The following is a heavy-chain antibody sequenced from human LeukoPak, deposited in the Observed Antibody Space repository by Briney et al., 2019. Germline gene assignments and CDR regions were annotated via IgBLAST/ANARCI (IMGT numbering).Heavy chain of an antibody. J-gene: IGHJ6*03. CDR2: ISSSGSTI. V-gene: IGHV3-11*04. CDR1: GFTFSDYY. D-gene: IGHD2-2*01. Sequence: GGSLRLSCAASGFTFSDYYMSWIRQAPGKGLEWVSYISSSGSTIYYADSVKGRFTISRDNAKNSLYLQMNSLRAEDTAVYYCARGVAIQLPTQRYYYYYYMDVWGKGTTVTISS. CDR3: ARGVAIQLPTQRYYYYYYMDV.